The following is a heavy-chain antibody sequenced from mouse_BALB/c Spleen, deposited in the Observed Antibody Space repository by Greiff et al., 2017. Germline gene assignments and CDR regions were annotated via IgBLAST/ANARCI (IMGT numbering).Heavy chain of an antibody. CDR3: ARPLYNGYDAFAY. J-gene: IGHJ3*01. V-gene: IGHV1-69*02. CDR2: IDPSDSET. CDR1: GYTFTSYW. Sequence: QVQLQQPGAELVKPGAPVKLSCKASGYTFTSYWMNWVKQRPGRGLEWIGRIDPSDSETHYNQKLKDKATLTVDKSSSTAYIQLSSLTSEDSAVYYCARPLYNGYDAFAYWGQGTLVTVSA. D-gene: IGHD2-2*01.